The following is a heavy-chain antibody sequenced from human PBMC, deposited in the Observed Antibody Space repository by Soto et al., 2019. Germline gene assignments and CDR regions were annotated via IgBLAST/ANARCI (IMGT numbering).Heavy chain of an antibody. CDR3: TRDNRGKGEH. J-gene: IGHJ1*01. Sequence: GGSLRLSCAASGFTFSSYWMHWVRQVPGKGLLWVSRIDEYGNTINYADSVKGRFTISRDNARNTLYLEMNSLRAEDTAMYYCTRDNRGKGEHWGPGTLVTVSS. V-gene: IGHV3-74*01. CDR2: IDEYGNTI. CDR1: GFTFSSYW. D-gene: IGHD3-16*01.